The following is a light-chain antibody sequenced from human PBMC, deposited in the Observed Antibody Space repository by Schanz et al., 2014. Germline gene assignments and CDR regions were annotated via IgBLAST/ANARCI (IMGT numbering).Light chain of an antibody. Sequence: EIVLTQSPATLSLSPGDRATLSCRASQSVSSNLAWYQQKPGQAPRLLIYGASTRATGIPARVSGSGSGTEFTLTISSLQSEDFAVYYCQQYSNWPSWTFGQGTKVEV. J-gene: IGKJ1*01. CDR2: GAS. CDR3: QQYSNWPSWT. CDR1: QSVSSN. V-gene: IGKV3-15*01.